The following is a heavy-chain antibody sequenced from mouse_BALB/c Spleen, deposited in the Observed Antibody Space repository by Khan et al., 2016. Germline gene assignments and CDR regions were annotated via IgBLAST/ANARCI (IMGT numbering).Heavy chain of an antibody. CDR1: GYTFTDYG. J-gene: IGHJ2*01. CDR3: RKGFGNYGFFDF. CDR2: INTYTGES. D-gene: IGHD2-1*01. Sequence: QIQLVQSGPELKKPGETVKISCKASGYTFTDYGMNWVKQAPGKGLKWMGRINTYTGESTYADDFKGRFAFALETSASTAYLQIINLKSEDTATFDCRKGFGNYGFFDFWGQGTTLTVSS. V-gene: IGHV9-3-1*01.